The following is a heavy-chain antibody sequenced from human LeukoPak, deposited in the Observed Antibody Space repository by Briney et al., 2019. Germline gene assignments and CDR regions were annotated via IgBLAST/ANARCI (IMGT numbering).Heavy chain of an antibody. D-gene: IGHD3-22*01. J-gene: IGHJ3*02. CDR2: SYHSGST. Sequence: PSGTLSLTCAVSLGSHSSSNLWSGVRPPPRKGLEWSGESYHSGSTNYNPTLKSRVTISVDQSKNQFALKQNYVTAADTAVYYCARDLSEHESLSAPMIVGVPRAFDIWGQGTMVTVSS. CDR1: LGSHSSSNL. V-gene: IGHV4-4*02. CDR3: ARDLSEHESLSAPMIVGVPRAFDI.